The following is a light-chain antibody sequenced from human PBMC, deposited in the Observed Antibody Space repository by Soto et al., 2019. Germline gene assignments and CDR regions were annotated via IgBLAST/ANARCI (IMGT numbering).Light chain of an antibody. CDR1: SSNIGAGYD. CDR3: QSYDSSLSGSV. V-gene: IGLV1-40*01. CDR2: GYT. Sequence: QTVVTQPPSVSGAPGRRVTISCTGSSSNIGAGYDVHWYQQHPGTAPKLLIYGYTYRPSGVPDRFSGSKSGASASLAITGLQAEDEADYYCQSYDSSLSGSVFGGGTKVTVL. J-gene: IGLJ3*02.